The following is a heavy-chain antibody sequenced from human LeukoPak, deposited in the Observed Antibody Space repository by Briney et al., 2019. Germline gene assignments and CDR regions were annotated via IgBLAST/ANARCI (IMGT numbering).Heavy chain of an antibody. CDR3: MYYYDSSGFDY. CDR2: ISSSGSTI. J-gene: IGHJ4*02. V-gene: IGHV3-48*03. CDR1: GFTFSSYE. D-gene: IGHD3-22*01. Sequence: GGSLRLSCAASGFTFSSYEMNWVRQAPGKGLEWVSYISSSGSTIYYADSVKGRFTISRDNAKNSLYLQMNSLRAEDTAVYYCMYYYDSSGFDYWGQGTLVTVSS.